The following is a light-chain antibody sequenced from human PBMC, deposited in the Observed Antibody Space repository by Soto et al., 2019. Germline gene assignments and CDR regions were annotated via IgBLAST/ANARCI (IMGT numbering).Light chain of an antibody. J-gene: IGKJ4*01. V-gene: IGKV1-12*01. CDR3: QQATISQLT. CDR2: AAS. CDR1: QGISGW. Sequence: DIQMTQSPSSVSASVGDKVTITCGASQGISGWLAWYQQKPGKAPKLLIYAASTLKTGVPSRFSGGRSGTDFSLTINNLQPEDFATYYCQQATISQLTFGGGTKVEIK.